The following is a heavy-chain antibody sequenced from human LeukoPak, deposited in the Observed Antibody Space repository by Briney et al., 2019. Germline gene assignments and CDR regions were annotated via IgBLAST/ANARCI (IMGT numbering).Heavy chain of an antibody. D-gene: IGHD2-15*01. V-gene: IGHV4-61*02. CDR2: IYTSGST. CDR1: GGSISSGSYY. J-gene: IGHJ4*02. Sequence: SQTLSLTXTVSGGSISSGSYYWSWIRQPAGKGLEWIGRIYTSGSTNYNPSLKSRVTISVDTSKNQFSLKLSSVTAADTAVYYCAREYCSGGSCYQDYWGQGTLVTVSS. CDR3: AREYCSGGSCYQDY.